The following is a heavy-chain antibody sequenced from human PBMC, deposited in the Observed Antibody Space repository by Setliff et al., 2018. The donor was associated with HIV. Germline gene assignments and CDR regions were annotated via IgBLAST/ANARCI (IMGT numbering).Heavy chain of an antibody. CDR3: ATGPLDY. J-gene: IGHJ4*02. CDR2: IKHNSDGGTT. V-gene: IGHV3-15*07. Sequence: GGSLRLSCTTSGIIFTDAWMNWVRRAPGKGLEWVGLIKHNSDGGTTDFAAPVKGRFTISRDDSKNTVYLQMNSLKIDDTGLYYCATGPLDYWGQGTLVTVSS. CDR1: GIIFTDAW.